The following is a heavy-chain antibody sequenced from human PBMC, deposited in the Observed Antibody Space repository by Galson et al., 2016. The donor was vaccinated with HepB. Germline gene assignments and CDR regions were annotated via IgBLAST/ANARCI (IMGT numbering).Heavy chain of an antibody. J-gene: IGHJ6*03. V-gene: IGHV1-18*04. CDR3: ARVIRNLDFWSTYYYYMDV. D-gene: IGHD3-3*01. CDR2: ISAYNGNT. Sequence: SVKVSCKASGYTFTTYGISWVRQAPGQGLEWVGWISAYNGNTNHAQKLQGRVTMTTDTSTSTAYMELRSLRSDDTAVYYCARVIRNLDFWSTYYYYMDVWGKGTTVTVSS. CDR1: GYTFTTYG.